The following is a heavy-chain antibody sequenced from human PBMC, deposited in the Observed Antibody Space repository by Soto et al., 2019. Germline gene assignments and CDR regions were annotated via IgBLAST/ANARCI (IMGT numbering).Heavy chain of an antibody. CDR3: ARVPPGGYCSSTSCYVFDY. Sequence: LSLTCTVSGGSISSGGYYWGWIRQHPGKGLEWIGYIYYSGSTYYNPSLKSRVTISVATSKNQFSLKLSSVTAADTAVYYCARVPPGGYCSSTSCYVFDYWGQGTLVTVSS. V-gene: IGHV4-31*03. D-gene: IGHD2-2*01. CDR2: IYYSGST. J-gene: IGHJ4*02. CDR1: GGSISSGGYY.